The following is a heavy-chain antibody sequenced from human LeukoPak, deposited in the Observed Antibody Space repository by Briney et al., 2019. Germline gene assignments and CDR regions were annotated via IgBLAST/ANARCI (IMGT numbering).Heavy chain of an antibody. CDR1: GGSISSYY. CDR2: IYYSGST. J-gene: IGHJ4*02. V-gene: IGHV4-59*08. Sequence: SETLSLTCTVSGGSISSYYWSWIRQPPGKGLEWIGYIYYSGSTNYNPSLKSRVTISVDTSKNQLSLKLSSVTAADTAVYYCARHSAATYYYDSSGPPDYWGQGTLVTVSS. D-gene: IGHD3-22*01. CDR3: ARHSAATYYYDSSGPPDY.